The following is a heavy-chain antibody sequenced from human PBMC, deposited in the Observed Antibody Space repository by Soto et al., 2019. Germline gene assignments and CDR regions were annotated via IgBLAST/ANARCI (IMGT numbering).Heavy chain of an antibody. D-gene: IGHD2-21*01. Sequence: GSSLRLSCAASGFTFRSYAMHWVRQGSGKGLEWVAVISYDGSNKYYADSVKGRFTISRDNSKNTLYLQMNIRRAEDTAMYYCARDQPSPVISDPINGMDVWRQGTTVTVSS. CDR3: ARDQPSPVISDPINGMDV. CDR1: GFTFRSYA. J-gene: IGHJ6*02. CDR2: ISYDGSNK. V-gene: IGHV3-30-3*01.